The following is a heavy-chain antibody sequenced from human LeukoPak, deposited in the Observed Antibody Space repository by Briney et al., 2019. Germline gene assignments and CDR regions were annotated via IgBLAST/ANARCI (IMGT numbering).Heavy chain of an antibody. CDR3: ARGTVVVVAASDLEFDY. CDR2: INPSGGST. CDR1: GYTFTSYY. Sequence: ASVKVSCKASGYTFTSYYVHWVRQAPGQGLEWMGIINPSGGSTSYAQKFQGRVTMTRDTSTSTVYMELSSLRSEDTAVYYCARGTVVVVAASDLEFDYWGQGTLVTVSS. D-gene: IGHD2-15*01. J-gene: IGHJ4*02. V-gene: IGHV1-46*01.